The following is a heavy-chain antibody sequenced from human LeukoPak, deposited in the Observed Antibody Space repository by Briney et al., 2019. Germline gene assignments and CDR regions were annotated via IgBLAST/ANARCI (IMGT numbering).Heavy chain of an antibody. CDR2: ISGSGGST. V-gene: IGHV3-23*01. D-gene: IGHD2-2*02. J-gene: IGHJ4*02. CDR3: APPVVPAAISID. CDR1: GFTFSSYA. Sequence: PGGSLRLSCAASGFTFSSYAMSWVRQAPGKGLEWVSAISGSGGSTYYADSVKGRFTISRGNSKNTLYLQMNSLRAEDTAVYYCAPPVVPAAISIDWGQGTLVTVSS.